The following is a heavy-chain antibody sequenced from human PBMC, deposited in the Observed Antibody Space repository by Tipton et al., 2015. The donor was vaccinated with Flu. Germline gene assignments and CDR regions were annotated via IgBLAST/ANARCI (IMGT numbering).Heavy chain of an antibody. J-gene: IGHJ6*02. CDR3: ARVRVRPDPYYYGMDV. CDR2: INPNSGGT. Sequence: QVQLVQSGAEVKKPGASVKVSCKASGYTFTGYYMHWVRQAPGQGLGWMGWINPNSGGTNYAQKFQGRVTMTRDTSISTAYMELSRLRSDDTAVYYCARVRVRPDPYYYGMDVWGQGTTVTVSS. V-gene: IGHV1-2*02. CDR1: GYTFTGYY. D-gene: IGHD4/OR15-4a*01.